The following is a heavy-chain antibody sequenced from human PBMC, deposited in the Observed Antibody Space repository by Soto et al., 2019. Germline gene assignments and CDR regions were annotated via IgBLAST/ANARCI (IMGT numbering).Heavy chain of an antibody. D-gene: IGHD3-22*01. CDR3: AIGRGYDSMGPVFDY. J-gene: IGHJ4*02. CDR1: GYSFTSYW. Sequence: PGESLKISRKGSGYSFTSYWISWVRQMPGKGLEWMGRIDPSDSYTNYSPSFQGHVTISADKSISTAYLQWSSLKASDTAMYYCAIGRGYDSMGPVFDYWGQGTLVTVSS. V-gene: IGHV5-10-1*01. CDR2: IDPSDSYT.